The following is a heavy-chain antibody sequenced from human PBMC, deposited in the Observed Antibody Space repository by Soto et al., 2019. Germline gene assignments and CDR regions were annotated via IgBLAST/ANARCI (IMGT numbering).Heavy chain of an antibody. Sequence: EVQLLESGGGLVQPGGSLRLSCAASGFTFSSYAMSWVRQAPGKGLEWVSAISGSGGSTYYADSVKGRFTISRDNSKNTLYLQMNSLRAEDTAVYYCAKDPPYCSSTSCYVFDYWGQGTLVTVSS. V-gene: IGHV3-23*01. D-gene: IGHD2-2*01. CDR2: ISGSGGST. CDR3: AKDPPYCSSTSCYVFDY. J-gene: IGHJ4*02. CDR1: GFTFSSYA.